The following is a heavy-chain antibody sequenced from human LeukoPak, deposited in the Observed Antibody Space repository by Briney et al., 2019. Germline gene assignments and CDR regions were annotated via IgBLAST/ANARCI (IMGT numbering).Heavy chain of an antibody. CDR3: ARGTSSAFDL. J-gene: IGHJ3*01. CDR2: ISSSSTYI. Sequence: GGSLRLSCAASGFIFTSYSLNWVRQAPGKGLEWVSSISSSSTYIYYADSLKGRLTISRDNAKNSLFLQMNTLRAEDTAVYYCARGTSSAFDLWGQGTVVTVSS. V-gene: IGHV3-21*01. D-gene: IGHD1-14*01. CDR1: GFIFTSYS.